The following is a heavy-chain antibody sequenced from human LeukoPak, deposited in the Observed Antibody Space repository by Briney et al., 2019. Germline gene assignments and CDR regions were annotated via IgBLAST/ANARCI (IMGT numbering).Heavy chain of an antibody. V-gene: IGHV3-13*01. J-gene: IGHJ4*02. Sequence: GGSLRLSCAASGFTFSSYDMHWVRQATGKGLEWVSAIGTAGDTYYPGSVKGRFTISRENAKNYLYLQMNSLRAGDTAVYYCARARLRYFDWLTFDYWGQGTLVTVSS. CDR1: GFTFSSYD. CDR2: IGTAGDT. CDR3: ARARLRYFDWLTFDY. D-gene: IGHD3-9*01.